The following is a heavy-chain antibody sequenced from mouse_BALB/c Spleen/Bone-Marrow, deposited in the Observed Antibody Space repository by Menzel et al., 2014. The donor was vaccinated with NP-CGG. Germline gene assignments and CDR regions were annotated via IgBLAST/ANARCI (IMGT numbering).Heavy chain of an antibody. Sequence: QVQLKESGAELVKPGASVKLSCKASGYTFTSYWMHWVKQRPGQGLEWIGEIDPSTGRTDYNKKFKSQATLTVDKSSSTAYMRLSSLTSEDSAVYYCARINGYDYWGQGTTLTVSS. CDR1: GYTFTSYW. CDR3: ARINGYDY. J-gene: IGHJ2*01. D-gene: IGHD2-2*01. V-gene: IGHV1S81*02. CDR2: IDPSTGRT.